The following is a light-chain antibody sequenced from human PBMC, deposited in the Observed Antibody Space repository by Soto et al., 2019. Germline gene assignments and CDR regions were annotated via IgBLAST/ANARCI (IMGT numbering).Light chain of an antibody. CDR3: QQSYSVPR. CDR2: AAS. V-gene: IGKV1-39*01. Sequence: DIQMTQSPSSLSASVGDRVTITCRASRSISNYLNWYQQKSGKVPRLLIYAASSLQPGVPSRFSGTGTGTAFTLTITSLQPEDSATYYCQQSYSVPRFGRGTRVDLK. CDR1: RSISNY. J-gene: IGKJ1*01.